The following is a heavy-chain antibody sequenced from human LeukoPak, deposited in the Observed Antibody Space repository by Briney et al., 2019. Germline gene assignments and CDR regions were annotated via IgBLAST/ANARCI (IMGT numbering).Heavy chain of an antibody. CDR2: IYYSGST. D-gene: IGHD3-22*01. CDR1: GGSFSSYY. Sequence: SETLSLTCTLSGGSFSSYYWSWIRQPPGKGLEWIGYIYYSGSTNYNPSLKSRVTISVDTSKNQFSLRLRSVTAADTAVYYCARVTGYMIEDYFDYWGQGTLVTVSS. J-gene: IGHJ4*02. V-gene: IGHV4-59*01. CDR3: ARVTGYMIEDYFDY.